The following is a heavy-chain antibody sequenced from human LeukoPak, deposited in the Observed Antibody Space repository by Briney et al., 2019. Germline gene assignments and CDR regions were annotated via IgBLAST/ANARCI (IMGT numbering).Heavy chain of an antibody. CDR2: IYYSGST. Sequence: PSETLSLTCTVSGGSISSYYWSWIRQPPGKGLEWIGYIYYSGSTNYNPSLKSRVTISVDTSKNQFSLKLSSVTAADTAVYYCARVSSWYDDAFDIWGQGTMVTVSS. J-gene: IGHJ3*02. CDR3: ARVSSWYDDAFDI. CDR1: GGSISSYY. D-gene: IGHD6-13*01. V-gene: IGHV4-59*08.